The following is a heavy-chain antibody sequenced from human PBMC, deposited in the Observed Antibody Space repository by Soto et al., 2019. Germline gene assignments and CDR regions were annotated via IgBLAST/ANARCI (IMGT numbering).Heavy chain of an antibody. CDR3: ATVNRWGLLWFGELLSEPRWFDP. J-gene: IGHJ5*02. D-gene: IGHD3-10*01. CDR1: GYTLTELS. Sequence: ASVKVSCKVSGYTLTELSMHWVRQAPGKGLEWMGGFDPEDGETIYAQKFQGRVTMTEDTSTDTAYMELSSLRSEDTAVYYCATVNRWGLLWFGELLSEPRWFDPWGQGTLVTVSS. CDR2: FDPEDGET. V-gene: IGHV1-24*01.